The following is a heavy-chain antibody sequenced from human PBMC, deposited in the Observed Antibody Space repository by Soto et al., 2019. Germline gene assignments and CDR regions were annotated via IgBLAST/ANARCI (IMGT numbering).Heavy chain of an antibody. D-gene: IGHD4-17*01. CDR1: GFTFSSYW. CDR2: IKQDGSEK. Sequence: EVQLVESGGGLVQPGGSLRLSCAASGFTFSSYWMSWVRQAPGKGLEWVANIKQDGSEKYYVGSVKGRFTVSRDNAKNSLYLQMNSLRAEDTAVYYCARTIYDSGDFNFDYWGQGTLVTVSS. V-gene: IGHV3-7*01. CDR3: ARTIYDSGDFNFDY. J-gene: IGHJ4*02.